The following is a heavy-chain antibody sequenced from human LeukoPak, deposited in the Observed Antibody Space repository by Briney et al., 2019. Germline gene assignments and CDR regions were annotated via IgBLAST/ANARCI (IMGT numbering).Heavy chain of an antibody. J-gene: IGHJ4*02. CDR3: ARGGWSLDY. CDR2: THNSGST. D-gene: IGHD6-19*01. Sequence: PSKTLSLTCTVSGGSISNHYWSWIRQSPGKGLEWIGYTHNSGSTNYNPSLKSRVTMSVDTSKNQFSLKLSSVTAADTAVYYCARGGWSLDYWGQGTLVTVSS. CDR1: GGSISNHY. V-gene: IGHV4-59*11.